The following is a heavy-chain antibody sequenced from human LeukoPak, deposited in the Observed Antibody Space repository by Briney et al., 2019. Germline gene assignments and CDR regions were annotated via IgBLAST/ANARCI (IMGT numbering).Heavy chain of an antibody. Sequence: PGGSLRLSCAASGFTISSTYMSWVRQAPGKGLEGVSIIYAGGNTYYGDSVKGRFTISRDNSKNTVYLQMNSLRADDTALYYCARGYCSSATCYSSLGYWGQGTLVTVSS. J-gene: IGHJ4*02. CDR3: ARGYCSSATCYSSLGY. CDR1: GFTISSTY. CDR2: IYAGGNT. D-gene: IGHD2-15*01. V-gene: IGHV3-53*01.